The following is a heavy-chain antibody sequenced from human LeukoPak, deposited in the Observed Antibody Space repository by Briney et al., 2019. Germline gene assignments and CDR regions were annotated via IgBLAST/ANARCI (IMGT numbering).Heavy chain of an antibody. CDR2: ISGSGGST. V-gene: IGHV3-23*01. Sequence: GGSLRPSCTASGIIFSSYAMSWVRQAPGKGLEWVSTISGSGGSTYYADSVKGRFTISRDNSENTLYLQMNSLRADDTAVYYCVREDTPATANYWGQGTLVTISS. CDR1: GIIFSSYA. D-gene: IGHD2-21*02. J-gene: IGHJ4*02. CDR3: VREDTPATANY.